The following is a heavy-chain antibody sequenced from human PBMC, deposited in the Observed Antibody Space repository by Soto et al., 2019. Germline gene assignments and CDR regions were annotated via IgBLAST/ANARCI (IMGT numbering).Heavy chain of an antibody. Sequence: QVQLVQSGAEVRKPGASVRLSCKASGYTFARFYLHLVRQAPGQGLEWMGIINTRGGTTAYAKNFRGRLTVTRDTSTSTLFMELSNLRADDTAVYYCARGPDDSDVPRWDYWGQGTRGTVSS. J-gene: IGHJ4*02. D-gene: IGHD4-17*01. CDR2: INTRGGTT. CDR3: ARGPDDSDVPRWDY. CDR1: GYTFARFY. V-gene: IGHV1-46*01.